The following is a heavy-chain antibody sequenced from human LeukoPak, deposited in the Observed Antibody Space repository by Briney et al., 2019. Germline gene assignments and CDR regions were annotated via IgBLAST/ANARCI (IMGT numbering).Heavy chain of an antibody. CDR2: IESDGSEK. Sequence: GGSLRLSCAASGFSFRSYWMSWVRQAPGKGLEWVANIESDGSEKNYADSVKGRFTISRDNAKNSLYLQMDSLRAEDTAVYYCAGGMGWVSDYWGQGTLVAVSS. D-gene: IGHD6-19*01. CDR3: AGGMGWVSDY. J-gene: IGHJ4*02. CDR1: GFSFRSYW. V-gene: IGHV3-7*03.